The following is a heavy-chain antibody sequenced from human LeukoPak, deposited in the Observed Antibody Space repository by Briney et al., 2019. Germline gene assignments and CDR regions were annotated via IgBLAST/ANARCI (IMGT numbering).Heavy chain of an antibody. D-gene: IGHD3-9*01. J-gene: IGHJ6*02. V-gene: IGHV3-7*01. Sequence: GGSLRLSCAASGFTFSSYWMSWVRQAPGKGLEWVANIKQDGSEKYYVDSVKGRFTISRDNAKNSLYLQMNSLRAEDTAVYYCARMTYYDILTGYYRGYYYYGMDVWGQGTTVTVSS. CDR2: IKQDGSEK. CDR1: GFTFSSYW. CDR3: ARMTYYDILTGYYRGYYYYGMDV.